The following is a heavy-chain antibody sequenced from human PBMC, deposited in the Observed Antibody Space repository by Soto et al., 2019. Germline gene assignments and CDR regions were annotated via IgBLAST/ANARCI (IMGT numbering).Heavy chain of an antibody. Sequence: XESLYISCRGSGYSFTSYWISRVRQMPGKGLEWMGRIDSSDSYTNYSPSFQGHVTISADKSISTAYLQWSSLKASDTAMYYCASQPIIVATIPREMDVWGQGTTVTVSS. J-gene: IGHJ6*02. CDR1: GYSFTSYW. CDR2: IDSSDSYT. D-gene: IGHD5-12*01. V-gene: IGHV5-10-1*01. CDR3: ASQPIIVATIPREMDV.